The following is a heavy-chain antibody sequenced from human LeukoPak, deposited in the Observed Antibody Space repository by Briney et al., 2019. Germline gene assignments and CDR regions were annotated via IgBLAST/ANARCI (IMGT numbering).Heavy chain of an antibody. CDR3: ARQPAVVRGYFDY. J-gene: IGHJ4*02. CDR1: GGSISSSTYY. Sequence: PSETLSLTCTVSGGSISSSTYYWGWIRQPPGKGLEWIGSIYYSGSTYYNPSLKSRATISVDTSKNQFSLKLSSVTAADTAVYYCARQPAVVRGYFDYWGQGTLVTVSS. V-gene: IGHV4-39*01. CDR2: IYYSGST. D-gene: IGHD2-2*01.